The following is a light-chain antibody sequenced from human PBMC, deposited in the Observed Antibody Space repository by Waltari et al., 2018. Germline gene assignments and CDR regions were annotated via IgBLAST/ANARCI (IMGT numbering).Light chain of an antibody. CDR1: QRISSY. Sequence: DIQMTQSPYSLSASVGDRVTITCRASQRISSYLNWYQQKPGKAPKLLIYAASSLQSGVPSRFSGSGSGTDFTLTISSPQPEDFATYYCQQSYSSPRTFGQGTKVEIK. CDR2: AAS. CDR3: QQSYSSPRT. V-gene: IGKV1-39*01. J-gene: IGKJ1*01.